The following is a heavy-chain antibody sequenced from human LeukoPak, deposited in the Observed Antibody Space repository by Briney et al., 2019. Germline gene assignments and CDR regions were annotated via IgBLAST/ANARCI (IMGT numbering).Heavy chain of an antibody. D-gene: IGHD7-27*01. Sequence: GGSLRLSCAASGFTFSSYWMHWIRQAPGKGLVWVSRINSDGSTTNYADSVKGRFTISRDNAKNTLNLQMNSLRAEDTAVYYCARDKKTGEASEIDYWGQGTLVTVSS. CDR2: INSDGSTT. V-gene: IGHV3-74*01. CDR1: GFTFSSYW. J-gene: IGHJ4*02. CDR3: ARDKKTGEASEIDY.